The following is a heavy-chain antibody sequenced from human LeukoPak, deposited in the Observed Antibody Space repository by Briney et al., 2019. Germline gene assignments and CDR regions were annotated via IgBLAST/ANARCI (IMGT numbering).Heavy chain of an antibody. CDR2: ISYDGSNK. Sequence: LTGGSLRLSCAASGFTFSRSAMHWVRQAPGKGLEWVAVISYDGSNKYYADSVQGWFTISRDNSKNTVYLQMNSLRAEDTAVYYCAKDERLWFGVGGDYWGQGTPVTVSS. V-gene: IGHV3-30*04. CDR3: AKDERLWFGVGGDY. CDR1: GFTFSRSA. J-gene: IGHJ4*02. D-gene: IGHD3-10*01.